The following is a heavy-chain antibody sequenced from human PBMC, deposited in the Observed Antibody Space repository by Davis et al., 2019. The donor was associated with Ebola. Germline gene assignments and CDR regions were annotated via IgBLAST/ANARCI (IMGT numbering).Heavy chain of an antibody. Sequence: MPSETLSLTCTVSGGSISSGGYYWSWIRQLPGKGLEWIGYIYYSGIPHSNPSLGSRVTISVDTSKNQFSLNLSSVTAADTAVYYCARLRTEMASFYFEYWGQGTLVTVSS. CDR1: GGSISSGGYY. CDR3: ARLRTEMASFYFEY. D-gene: IGHD5-24*01. J-gene: IGHJ4*02. V-gene: IGHV4-31*03. CDR2: IYYSGIP.